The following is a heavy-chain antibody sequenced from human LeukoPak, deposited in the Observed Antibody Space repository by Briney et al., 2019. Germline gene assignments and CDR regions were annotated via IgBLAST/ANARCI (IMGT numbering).Heavy chain of an antibody. D-gene: IGHD2-2*01. CDR3: ARVSSYCSSTSCYVYDAFDI. J-gene: IGHJ3*02. V-gene: IGHV1-46*01. CDR2: INPSGGST. CDR1: GYTFSSYY. Sequence: ASVKLSCKASGYTFSSYYMNWVRQAPGQGLEWMGIINPSGGSTSYAQKFQGRVTMTRDTSTSTVYMELSSLRSEDTAVYYCARVSSYCSSTSCYVYDAFDIWGQGTMVTVSS.